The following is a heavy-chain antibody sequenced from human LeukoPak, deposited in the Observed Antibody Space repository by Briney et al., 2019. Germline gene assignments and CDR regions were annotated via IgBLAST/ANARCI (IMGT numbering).Heavy chain of an antibody. CDR3: AREMVRGVHYAFDI. J-gene: IGHJ3*02. CDR1: GGSISSYY. V-gene: IGHV4-59*01. D-gene: IGHD3-10*01. CDR2: IYYSGST. Sequence: SETLSLTCTVSGGSISSYYWSWIRQPPGKGLEWIGYIYYSGSTNYNPSLKSRVTISVDTSKNQFSLKLSSVTAADTAVYYCAREMVRGVHYAFDIWGQGTMVTASS.